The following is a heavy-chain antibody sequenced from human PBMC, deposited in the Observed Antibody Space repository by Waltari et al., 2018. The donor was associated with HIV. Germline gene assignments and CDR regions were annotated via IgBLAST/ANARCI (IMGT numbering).Heavy chain of an antibody. Sequence: QLQLQESGPGLVKPSETLSLTCTVSGGSISSSSYYWGWIRQPPGKGLEWIGSIYYSGSTYYNPSLKSRVTISVDTSKNQFSLKLSSVTAADTAVYYCARPISLYYYDSSGYPLAFDIWGQGTMVTVSS. CDR1: GGSISSSSYY. V-gene: IGHV4-39*01. CDR2: IYYSGST. D-gene: IGHD3-22*01. J-gene: IGHJ3*02. CDR3: ARPISLYYYDSSGYPLAFDI.